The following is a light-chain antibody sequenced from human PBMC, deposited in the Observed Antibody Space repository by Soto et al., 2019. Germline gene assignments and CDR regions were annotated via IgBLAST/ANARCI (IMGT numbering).Light chain of an antibody. CDR1: QSISSY. V-gene: IGKV1-39*01. Sequence: DIQMTQSPSSLSASVGYRPTTTLTASQSISSYLNWYQQKPGKAPKLLVYAASSLQSGVPSRFSGSGSGTDFTLTISSLQPEDFATYYCQQSYSTLPFGGGTKVDIK. CDR2: AAS. J-gene: IGKJ4*01. CDR3: QQSYSTLP.